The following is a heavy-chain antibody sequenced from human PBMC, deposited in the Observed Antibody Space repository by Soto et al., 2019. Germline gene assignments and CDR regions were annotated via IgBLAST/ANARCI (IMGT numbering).Heavy chain of an antibody. Sequence: SETLSLTCTVSGGSISSYDWSWIRQPPGKGLEWIGYTYYSGSTNYNPSLKRRVTISVDTSKNQFSLKLSSVTAADTAVYYCARDMGIVGARDYYYYGMDVWGQGTTVTVSS. CDR2: TYYSGST. CDR3: ARDMGIVGARDYYYYGMDV. CDR1: GGSISSYD. J-gene: IGHJ6*02. V-gene: IGHV4-59*01. D-gene: IGHD1-26*01.